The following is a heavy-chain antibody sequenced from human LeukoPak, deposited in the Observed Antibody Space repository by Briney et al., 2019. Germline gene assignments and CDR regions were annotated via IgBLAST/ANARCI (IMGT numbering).Heavy chain of an antibody. Sequence: PGGSLRLSCAASGFTFSSYAMHWVRQAPGKGLEYVSAISSNGGSTYCANSVKGRFTISRDNSKNTLYLQMGSLRAEGMAVYYCARLRGSGWYPIDYWGQGTLVTVSS. D-gene: IGHD6-19*01. CDR3: ARLRGSGWYPIDY. CDR2: ISSNGGST. V-gene: IGHV3-64*01. J-gene: IGHJ4*02. CDR1: GFTFSSYA.